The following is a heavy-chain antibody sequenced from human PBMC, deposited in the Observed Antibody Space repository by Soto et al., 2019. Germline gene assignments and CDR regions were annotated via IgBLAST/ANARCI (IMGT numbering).Heavy chain of an antibody. Sequence: QITLKESGPPLVKPTQTLTLTCTFSGFSFSNGVGVGWIRQPPGKALEWLALIYWDDDRRYSPSLRGRVTITXXTXKXXVVLTMTNMDPVDTATYYCVHRHLQYTWNYVYFDYWGQGTLVTVSS. V-gene: IGHV2-5*02. CDR2: IYWDDDR. J-gene: IGHJ4*02. D-gene: IGHD1-7*01. CDR3: VHRHLQYTWNYVYFDY. CDR1: GFSFSNGVG.